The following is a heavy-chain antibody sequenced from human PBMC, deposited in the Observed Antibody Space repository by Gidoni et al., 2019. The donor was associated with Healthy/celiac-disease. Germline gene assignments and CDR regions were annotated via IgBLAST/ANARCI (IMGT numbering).Heavy chain of an antibody. CDR1: GFTFSRYE. J-gene: IGHJ4*02. V-gene: IGHV3-48*03. CDR2: ISSSGSTI. Sequence: EVQLVESGGGWVQPGGSLRLSCAASGFTFSRYEMNWVRQAPGKGLEWVSYISSSGSTIYYADSVKGRFTISRDNAKNSLYLQMNSLRAEDTAVYYCARDWSGDCFDYWGQGTLVTVSS. CDR3: ARDWSGDCFDY.